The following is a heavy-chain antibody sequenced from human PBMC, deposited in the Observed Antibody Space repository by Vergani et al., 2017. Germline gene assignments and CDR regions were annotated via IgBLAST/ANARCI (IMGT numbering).Heavy chain of an antibody. Sequence: EVQLVESGGGLVQPGRSLTLSCAASGFTFDDYAMHWFRQAPGKGLEWVSGISWNSGSTGYADSVKGRFTISRDNAKNALYLQMSSLRAEEAALYYCADDDSGCYCYYGLDVWGQGTMVTVSS. J-gene: IGHJ6*02. D-gene: IGHD1-14*01. V-gene: IGHV3-9*01. CDR1: GFTFDDYA. CDR2: ISWNSGST. CDR3: ADDDSGCYCYYGLDV.